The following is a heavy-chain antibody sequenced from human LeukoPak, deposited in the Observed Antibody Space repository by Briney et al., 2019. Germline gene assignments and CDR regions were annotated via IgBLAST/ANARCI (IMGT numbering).Heavy chain of an antibody. J-gene: IGHJ6*04. CDR2: IKSKTDGGTT. D-gene: IGHD3-10*01. CDR1: GFTFSNAW. CDR3: ARDQRHYYGSGIPTMV. V-gene: IGHV3-15*01. Sequence: GGSLRLSCAASGFTFSNAWMSWVRQAPGKGLEWVGRIKSKTDGGTTDYAAPVKGRFTISRDNSKNTLYLQMGSLRAEDMAVYYCARDQRHYYGSGIPTMVWGKGTTVTVSS.